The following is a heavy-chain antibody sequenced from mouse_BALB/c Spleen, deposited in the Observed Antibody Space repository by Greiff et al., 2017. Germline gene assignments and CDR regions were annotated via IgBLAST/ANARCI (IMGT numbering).Heavy chain of an antibody. CDR2: ICSGGST. V-gene: IGHV2-2*02. Sequence: VQLQESGPGLVQPSQSLSITCTVSGFSLTSYGVHWVRQSPGKGLEWLGVICSGGSTDYNAAFISRLSISKDNSKSQVFFKMNSLQANDTAIYYCARNREYGNYDYYAMDYWGQGTSVTVSS. D-gene: IGHD2-10*02. CDR1: GFSLTSYG. CDR3: ARNREYGNYDYYAMDY. J-gene: IGHJ4*01.